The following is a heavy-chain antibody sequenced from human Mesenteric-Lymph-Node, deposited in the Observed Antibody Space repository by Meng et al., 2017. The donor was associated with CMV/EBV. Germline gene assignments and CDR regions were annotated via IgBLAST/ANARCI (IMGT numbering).Heavy chain of an antibody. CDR2: LSRSVST. J-gene: IGHJ4*02. CDR1: GSFGCYY. V-gene: IGHV4-34*01. D-gene: IGHD3-10*01. CDR3: ARGGTSLPFGARQNTLDH. Sequence: GSFGCYYWSCVRPPPGQGLGRVVELSRSVSTSYDPALKGRVPLSLDASKTHLSLRLRSVTAADAAVYYCARGGTSLPFGARQNTLDHWGQGILVTVSS.